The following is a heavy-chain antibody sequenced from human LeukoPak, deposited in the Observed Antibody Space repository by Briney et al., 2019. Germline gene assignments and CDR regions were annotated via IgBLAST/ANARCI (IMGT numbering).Heavy chain of an antibody. J-gene: IGHJ6*02. CDR1: GYTFTSYD. Sequence: ASVKVSCKASGYTFTSYDINWVRQATGQGLEWMGWMNPNSGNTGYAQKFQGRVTMTRNTSISTAYMELSSLRPEDTAVYYCARGYQEMVYAIRRYYGMDVWGQGTTVTVSS. CDR2: MNPNSGNT. V-gene: IGHV1-8*01. D-gene: IGHD2-8*01. CDR3: ARGYQEMVYAIRRYYGMDV.